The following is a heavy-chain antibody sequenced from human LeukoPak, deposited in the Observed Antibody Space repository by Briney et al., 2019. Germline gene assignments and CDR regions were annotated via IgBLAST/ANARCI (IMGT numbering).Heavy chain of an antibody. CDR2: INANSGGT. CDR3: ARFLRDSMIVIRDAFDI. Sequence: ASVKVSCKASGYTFTGYYIHWVRQAPGQGLEWMGWINANSGGTNYAQKFQGRVTMTRDTSISTAYMELSRLRSDDTAVYYCARFLRDSMIVIRDAFDIWGQGTMVTVSS. CDR1: GYTFTGYY. D-gene: IGHD3-22*01. V-gene: IGHV1-2*02. J-gene: IGHJ3*02.